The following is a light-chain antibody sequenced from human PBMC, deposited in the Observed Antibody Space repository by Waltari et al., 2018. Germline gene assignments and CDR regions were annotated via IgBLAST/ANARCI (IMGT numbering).Light chain of an antibody. Sequence: SYELSQPPSESVSPGQTAVISCPGEELGNKFVWWYQQKPGQSPVLVLYQDDKRPSGLPERFSGSNAGTSATLIIVGTQPMDEADYYCQAWDRTTAVFGGGTKLTVL. V-gene: IGLV3-1*01. CDR3: QAWDRTTAV. CDR1: ELGNKF. J-gene: IGLJ2*01. CDR2: QDD.